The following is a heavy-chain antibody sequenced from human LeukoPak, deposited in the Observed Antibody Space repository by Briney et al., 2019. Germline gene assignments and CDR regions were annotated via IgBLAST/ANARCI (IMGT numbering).Heavy chain of an antibody. V-gene: IGHV3-33*06. CDR1: GFTFSSYG. Sequence: PGGSLRLSCAASGFTFSSYGMHWVRQAPGKGLEWVAVIWYDGSNKYYADSVKGRFTISRDNSKNTLYLQMNSLRAEDTAVYYCAKMRGSSYYYYYMDVWGKGTTVNVSS. CDR3: AKMRGSSYYYYYMDV. J-gene: IGHJ6*03. D-gene: IGHD3-10*01. CDR2: IWYDGSNK.